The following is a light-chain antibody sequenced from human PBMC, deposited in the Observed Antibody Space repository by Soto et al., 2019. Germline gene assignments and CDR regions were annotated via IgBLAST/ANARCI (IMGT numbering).Light chain of an antibody. CDR2: GAS. V-gene: IGKV3-20*01. Sequence: EVVLTQSPATLSLSPGESATLSCRASQSVTRDSLAWYQQKPGHSPRLLISGASSRATGIPDRFSGGGSGTDFIFNISSLQPEDFAMYYCLHYGTVQWTFGQGTKV. CDR3: LHYGTVQWT. J-gene: IGKJ1*01. CDR1: QSVTRDS.